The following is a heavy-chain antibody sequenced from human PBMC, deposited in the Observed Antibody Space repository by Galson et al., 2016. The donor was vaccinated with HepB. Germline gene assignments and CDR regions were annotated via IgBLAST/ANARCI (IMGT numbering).Heavy chain of an antibody. D-gene: IGHD6-6*01. CDR3: AREDSSSVLFFDY. V-gene: IGHV4-34*01. CDR2: INHSGST. J-gene: IGHJ4*02. CDR1: GGSFSGSY. Sequence: SETLSLTCAVYGGSFSGSYWSWIRQPPGKGLEWIGEINHSGSTNYNPSLKSRVTISVDTPKNQFSLKLNSVTAADTAVYYCAREDSSSVLFFDYWGQGTLVTVSS.